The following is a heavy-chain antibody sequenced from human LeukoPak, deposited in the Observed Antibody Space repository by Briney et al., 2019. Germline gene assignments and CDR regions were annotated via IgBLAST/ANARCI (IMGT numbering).Heavy chain of an antibody. CDR2: IYYSGST. CDR1: GGSISSSSYY. V-gene: IGHV4-39*01. J-gene: IGHJ5*02. Sequence: SETLSLTCTVSGGSISSSSYYWGWIRQPPGKGLEWIGSIYYSGSTYYNPSLKSRVTISVDTSKNQFSLKLSPVTAADTAVYYCARLVRGVVNWFDPWGQGTLVTVSS. CDR3: ARLVRGVVNWFDP. D-gene: IGHD3-10*01.